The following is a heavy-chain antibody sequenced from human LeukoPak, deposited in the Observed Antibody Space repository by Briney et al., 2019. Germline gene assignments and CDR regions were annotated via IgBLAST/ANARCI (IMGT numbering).Heavy chain of an antibody. CDR3: ARWSIVGATFDY. CDR1: GYTFTSYY. V-gene: IGHV1-46*01. Sequence: GASVKVSCKASGYTFTSYYMHWVRQAPGQGLEWMGIINPSGGSTSYAQKFQGRVTMTRNTSISTAYMELSSLRSEDTAVYYCARWSIVGATFDYWGQGTLVTVSS. CDR2: INPSGGST. J-gene: IGHJ4*02. D-gene: IGHD1-26*01.